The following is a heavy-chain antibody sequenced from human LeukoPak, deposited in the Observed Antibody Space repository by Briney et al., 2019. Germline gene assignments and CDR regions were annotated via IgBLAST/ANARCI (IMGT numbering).Heavy chain of an antibody. D-gene: IGHD3-10*01. CDR3: ARDHGSGSYYFFDY. CDR2: INWNGGST. V-gene: IGHV3-20*04. Sequence: GGSLRLSCAASGFTFDDYAMHWVRQAPGKGLEWVSGINWNGGSTGYADSVKGRFTISRDNAKNSLYLQMNSLRAEDTALYYCARDHGSGSYYFFDYWGQGTLVTVSS. CDR1: GFTFDDYA. J-gene: IGHJ4*02.